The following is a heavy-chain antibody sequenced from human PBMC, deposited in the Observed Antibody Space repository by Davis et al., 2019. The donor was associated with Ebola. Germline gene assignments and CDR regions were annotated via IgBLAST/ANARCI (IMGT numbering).Heavy chain of an antibody. Sequence: PGGSLRLSCAASGFSFSYYSMNWVRQAPGKGLEWVSTLGLSADTYYADSVKGRFTISRDNSKNTLHLQMNSLRVEDTAIYYCAKDTSNVWFDVWGQGTMVTVSS. CDR2: LGLSADT. D-gene: IGHD6-19*01. J-gene: IGHJ3*01. CDR1: GFSFSYYS. CDR3: AKDTSNVWFDV. V-gene: IGHV3-23*01.